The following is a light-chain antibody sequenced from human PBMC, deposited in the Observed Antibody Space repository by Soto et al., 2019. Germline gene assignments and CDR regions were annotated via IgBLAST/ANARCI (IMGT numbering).Light chain of an antibody. CDR2: GNN. CDR1: SSNVGTNT. J-gene: IGLJ1*01. CDR3: ATWDDSLNGYV. V-gene: IGLV1-44*01. Sequence: QSVLTQPPSASGTPGQRVTISCSGSSSNVGTNTVHWYQHLPGTAPKLLIYGNNQRPSGVPDRFSGSSSGTSASLAISGLRSEDDSDYFCATWDDSLNGYVFGTGTKVTVL.